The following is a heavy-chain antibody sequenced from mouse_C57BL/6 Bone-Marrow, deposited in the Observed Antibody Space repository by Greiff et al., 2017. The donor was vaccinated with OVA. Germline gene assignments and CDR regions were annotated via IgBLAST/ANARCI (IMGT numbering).Heavy chain of an antibody. CDR1: GYTFTDYY. J-gene: IGHJ2*01. CDR3: ARGGKFSYYLDY. CDR2: IDPYNGGT. D-gene: IGHD1-3*01. Sequence: EVQLQQSGPVLVKPGASVKMSCKASGYTFTDYYMNWVKQSHGQSLEWIGDIDPYNGGTSYNQKFKGKATLTVDKSSSTAYMELNSLTSEDSAVAYCARGGKFSYYLDYWGQGTTLTVSS. V-gene: IGHV1-19*01.